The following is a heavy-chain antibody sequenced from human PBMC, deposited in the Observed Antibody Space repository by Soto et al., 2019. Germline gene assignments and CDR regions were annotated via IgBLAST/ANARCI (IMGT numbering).Heavy chain of an antibody. CDR1: VYSFTSYW. J-gene: IGHJ6*02. Sequence: GESLKISCKGSVYSFTSYWISWVRQMPGKGLEWMGRIDPSDSYTNYSPSFQGHVTISADKSISTAYLQWSSLKASDTAMYYCASGRSDIVATVVYYGMDVWGQGTTVTVSS. D-gene: IGHD5-12*01. CDR3: ASGRSDIVATVVYYGMDV. V-gene: IGHV5-10-1*01. CDR2: IDPSDSYT.